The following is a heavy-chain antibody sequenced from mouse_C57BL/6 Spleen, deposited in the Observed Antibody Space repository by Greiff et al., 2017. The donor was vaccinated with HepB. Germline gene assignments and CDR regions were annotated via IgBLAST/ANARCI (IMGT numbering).Heavy chain of an antibody. CDR3: ARDYGSSDYAMDY. D-gene: IGHD1-1*01. CDR2: IDPEDGET. Sequence: VHVKQSGAELVKPGASVKLSCTASGFNIKDYYMHWVKQRTEQGLEWIGRIDPEDGETKYAPKFQGKATITADTSSNTAYLQLSSLTSEDTAVYDCARDYGSSDYAMDYWGQGTSVTVSS. J-gene: IGHJ4*01. V-gene: IGHV14-2*01. CDR1: GFNIKDYY.